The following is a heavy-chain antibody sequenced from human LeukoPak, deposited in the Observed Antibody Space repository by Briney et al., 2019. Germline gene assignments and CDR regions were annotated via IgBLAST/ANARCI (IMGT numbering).Heavy chain of an antibody. CDR1: GGTLSSYA. CDR2: IIPILGIA. D-gene: IGHD1-26*01. Sequence: GSSVKVSCKASGGTLSSYAISWVRQAPGQGLEWMGRIIPILGIANYAQKFQGRVTITADKSTSTAYMELSSLRSEDTAVYYCARGGLEYSGSYPDYWGQGTLVTVSS. J-gene: IGHJ4*02. V-gene: IGHV1-69*04. CDR3: ARGGLEYSGSYPDY.